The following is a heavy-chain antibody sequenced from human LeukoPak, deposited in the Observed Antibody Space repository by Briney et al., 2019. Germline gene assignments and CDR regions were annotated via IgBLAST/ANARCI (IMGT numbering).Heavy chain of an antibody. CDR2: IYYSGST. CDR1: GGSINNYY. CDR3: ARRLRPGSYDDY. V-gene: IGHV4-59*08. D-gene: IGHD1-26*01. Sequence: SETLYLTCIVSGGSINNYYWSWIRQPPGKGLEWIGYIYYSGSTNYNPSLKSRVTISVDTSKNQFSLKLSSVTAADTAVYYCARRLRPGSYDDYWGQGTLVTVSS. J-gene: IGHJ4*02.